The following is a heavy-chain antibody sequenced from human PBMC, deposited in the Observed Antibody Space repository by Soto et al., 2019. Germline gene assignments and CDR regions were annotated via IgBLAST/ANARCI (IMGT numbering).Heavy chain of an antibody. CDR3: ARRYGWAFDI. Sequence: QVQLQESGPGLVKPSETLSLTCTVSGGSISSYYWSWIRQPPGKGLEWIGYIYYSGSTNYNPSLKLPVTTSVDTSKNQFSLKLSSVTAADTAVYYCARRYGWAFDIWGQGTMVTVSS. D-gene: IGHD3-16*01. V-gene: IGHV4-59*08. CDR1: GGSISSYY. CDR2: IYYSGST. J-gene: IGHJ3*02.